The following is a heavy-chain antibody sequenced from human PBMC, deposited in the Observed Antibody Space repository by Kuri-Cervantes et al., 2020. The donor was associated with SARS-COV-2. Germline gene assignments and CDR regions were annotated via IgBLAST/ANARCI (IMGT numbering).Heavy chain of an antibody. V-gene: IGHV4-4*07. CDR1: GGSISGYY. D-gene: IGHD2/OR15-2a*01. CDR3: ARGILGDDSIHYGMDV. CDR2: VYSSGGT. Sequence: GSLSLSCTVSGGSISGYYWSWIRQSAGKGLEFIGRVYSSGGTNYNPSLESRVTMSIDTAKNQVSLRLTSVTAADTAVYYCARGILGDDSIHYGMDVWGQGTSVTVSS. J-gene: IGHJ6*02.